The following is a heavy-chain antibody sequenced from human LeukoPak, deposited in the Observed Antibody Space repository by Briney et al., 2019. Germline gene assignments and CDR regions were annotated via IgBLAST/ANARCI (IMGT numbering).Heavy chain of an antibody. CDR3: ARDLNNYDILTGYPIY. Sequence: GGSLRLSCAASGFTFSSYWVNWARQAPGKGLEWVALISYDGSNEYYADSVKGRFTISRDNSKNTLYLQMSSLRAEDTAVYYCARDLNNYDILTGYPIYWGQGTLVTVSS. D-gene: IGHD3-9*01. V-gene: IGHV3-30-3*01. CDR2: ISYDGSNE. CDR1: GFTFSSYW. J-gene: IGHJ4*02.